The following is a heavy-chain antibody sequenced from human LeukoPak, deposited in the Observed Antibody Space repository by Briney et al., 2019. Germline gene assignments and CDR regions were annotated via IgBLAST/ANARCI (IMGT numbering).Heavy chain of an antibody. CDR1: GYTFTSYA. V-gene: IGHV1-3*03. Sequence: ASVKVSCKASGYTFTSYAMHWVRQAPGQRLEWMGWINAGNGNTKYSQEFQGRVTITRDTSASTAYMELSSLRSEDMAVYYCAREYYDILTGYSPYYFDYWGQGTLDTVSS. D-gene: IGHD3-9*01. CDR2: INAGNGNT. CDR3: AREYYDILTGYSPYYFDY. J-gene: IGHJ4*02.